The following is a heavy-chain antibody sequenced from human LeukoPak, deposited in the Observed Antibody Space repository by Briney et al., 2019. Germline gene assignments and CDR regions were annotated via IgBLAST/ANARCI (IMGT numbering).Heavy chain of an antibody. J-gene: IGHJ4*02. CDR3: ARGELISMLLEY. D-gene: IGHD2-8*01. V-gene: IGHV1-2*02. CDR2: INPNSGVT. Sequence: ASVKVSCKASGYTFTAYYIQWVRQAPGQGLERMGLINPNSGVTNYAQKFQGRVTMTRDTSISTAYMELSSLTSDDTAVYFCARGELISMLLEYWGQGTLVTVSS. CDR1: GYTFTAYY.